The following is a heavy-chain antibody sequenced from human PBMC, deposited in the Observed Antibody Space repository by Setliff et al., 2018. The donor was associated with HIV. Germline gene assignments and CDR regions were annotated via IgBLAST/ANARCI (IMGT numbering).Heavy chain of an antibody. Sequence: GESPKISCVASGFTFGDHAMHWVRQAPGKGLECVSLMTNTGNVINYADSVKGRFTISRDNSRNTLYLQMSGLRIEDTATYFCAKDAKGSIDYWGQGTLVT. CDR3: AKDAKGSIDY. D-gene: IGHD1-26*01. CDR2: MTNTGNVI. CDR1: GFTFGDHA. V-gene: IGHV3-30-3*01. J-gene: IGHJ4*02.